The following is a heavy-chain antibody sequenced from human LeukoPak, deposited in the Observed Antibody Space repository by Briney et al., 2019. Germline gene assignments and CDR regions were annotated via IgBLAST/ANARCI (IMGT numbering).Heavy chain of an antibody. CDR2: ISSSSSYI. D-gene: IGHD1-14*01. V-gene: IGHV3-21*01. CDR1: GFTFSSYS. Sequence: PGGSLRLSCAASGFTFSSYSMNWVRQAPGKGLEWVSSISSSSSYIYYADSVKGRFTISRDNAKNSLYLQMNSLRAEDTAVYYCARDGKGLGNYMDVWGKGTTVTVSS. CDR3: ARDGKGLGNYMDV. J-gene: IGHJ6*03.